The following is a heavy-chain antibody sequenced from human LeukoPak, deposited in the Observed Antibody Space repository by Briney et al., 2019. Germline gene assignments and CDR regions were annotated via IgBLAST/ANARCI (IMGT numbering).Heavy chain of an antibody. V-gene: IGHV3-9*01. CDR2: ISWNSGSI. CDR3: AKGIRRWELLLHDAFDI. D-gene: IGHD1-26*01. CDR1: GFTFDDYA. J-gene: IGHJ3*02. Sequence: GGSLRLSCAASGFTFDDYAMHWVRQAPGKGLEWVSGISWNSGSIGYADSVKGRFTISRDNAKNSLYLQMNSLRAEDTALYYCAKGIRRWELLLHDAFDIWGQGTMVTVSS.